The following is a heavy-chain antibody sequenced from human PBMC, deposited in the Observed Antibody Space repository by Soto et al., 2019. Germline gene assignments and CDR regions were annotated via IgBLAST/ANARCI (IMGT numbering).Heavy chain of an antibody. CDR2: IYPGDSDT. V-gene: IGHV5-51*01. CDR3: ARRQIAVAGTRAFDI. D-gene: IGHD6-19*01. CDR1: GYSFTSYW. Sequence: PGESLKISCKGSGYSFTSYWIGWARQMPGKGLERMGIIYPGDSDTRYSPSFQGQVTISADKSISTAYLQWSSLKASDTAMYYCARRQIAVAGTRAFDIWGQGTMVTVSS. J-gene: IGHJ3*02.